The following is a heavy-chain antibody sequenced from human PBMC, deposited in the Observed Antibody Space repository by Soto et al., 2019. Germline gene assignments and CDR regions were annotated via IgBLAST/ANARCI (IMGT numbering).Heavy chain of an antibody. CDR3: ARVHRPGYCSSTSCPYYYYYYMDV. J-gene: IGHJ6*03. D-gene: IGHD2-2*01. Sequence: GGSLRLSCAASGFTVSSNYMSWVRQAPGKGLEWVSVIYSGGSTYYADSVKGRFTISRHNSKNTLYLQMNSLRAEDTAVYYCARVHRPGYCSSTSCPYYYYYYMDVWGKGTTVTVSS. CDR2: IYSGGST. V-gene: IGHV3-53*04. CDR1: GFTVSSNY.